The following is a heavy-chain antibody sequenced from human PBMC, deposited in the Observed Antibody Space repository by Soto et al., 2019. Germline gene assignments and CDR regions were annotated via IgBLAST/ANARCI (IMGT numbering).Heavy chain of an antibody. D-gene: IGHD3-22*01. Sequence: SETLSLTCTVSGGSISSGGYYWSWIRQHPGKGLEWIGYIYYSGSTYYNPSLKSRVTISVDTSKNQFSLKLSSVTAADTAVYYCARGYDSSGYISYAFDIWGQRTMVTGSS. J-gene: IGHJ3*02. CDR2: IYYSGST. CDR1: GGSISSGGYY. CDR3: ARGYDSSGYISYAFDI. V-gene: IGHV4-31*03.